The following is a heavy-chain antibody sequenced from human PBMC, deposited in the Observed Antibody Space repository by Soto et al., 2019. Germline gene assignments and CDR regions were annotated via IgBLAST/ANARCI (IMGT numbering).Heavy chain of an antibody. J-gene: IGHJ2*01. CDR2: IIPIFGTA. CDR1: GGTFSSYT. D-gene: IGHD5-12*01. CDR3: ARGNHRWLPLWYFDL. V-gene: IGHV1-69*12. Sequence: QVQLVQSGAEVKKPGSSVTVSCKASGGTFSSYTISWVRQAPGQVLEWMGGIIPIFGTANYAQKFQGRVTITADESTSTAYMELSSLRYEDTAVYYCARGNHRWLPLWYFDLWGRGTLVTVSS.